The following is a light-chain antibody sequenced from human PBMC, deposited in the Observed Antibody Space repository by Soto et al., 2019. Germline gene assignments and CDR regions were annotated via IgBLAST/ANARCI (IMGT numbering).Light chain of an antibody. V-gene: IGLV1-51*01. CDR2: DNN. CDR3: GTWDSSLSGVV. J-gene: IGLJ2*01. Sequence: QSVLTQPPSVSAAPGQKVTISCSGSSSNIGNNYVSWYQQLPGTAPKLLIYDNNKRPSGIFDRFSGSKSGTSATLGITGLQTGDEADYYCGTWDSSLSGVVFGVGTKLTVL. CDR1: SSNIGNNY.